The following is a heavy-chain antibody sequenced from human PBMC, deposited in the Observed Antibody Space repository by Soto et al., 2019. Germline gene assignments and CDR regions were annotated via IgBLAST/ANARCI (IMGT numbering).Heavy chain of an antibody. CDR2: VIHSGST. CDR1: GGSFSGYY. Sequence: SETLSLTCAAYGGSFSGYYWSWIRQPPGKGLEWIGEVIHSGSTNYNPSLKSRITISVDTSKNKFYLKLSSVTAADTAVYYCARGSGIAASRGWFEPWGQGTLVT. V-gene: IGHV4-34*01. J-gene: IGHJ5*02. CDR3: ARGSGIAASRGWFEP. D-gene: IGHD6-6*01.